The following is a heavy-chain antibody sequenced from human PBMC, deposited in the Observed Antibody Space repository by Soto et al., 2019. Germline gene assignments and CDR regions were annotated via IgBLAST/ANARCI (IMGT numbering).Heavy chain of an antibody. CDR2: ISWNGESV. D-gene: IGHD1-26*01. V-gene: IGHV3-9*01. CDR1: GFNFDDYA. J-gene: IGHJ4*02. CDR3: VKDTYLLVGATHFDF. Sequence: EVPLVESGGGLVQPGRSLSLSCAASGFNFDDYAMHWVRQPPGKGLEWVAGISWNGESVSYADSVKGRFTISRDNAKNSLSLHMASLRAEDTAFYYCVKDTYLLVGATHFDFWGQGALVTVSS.